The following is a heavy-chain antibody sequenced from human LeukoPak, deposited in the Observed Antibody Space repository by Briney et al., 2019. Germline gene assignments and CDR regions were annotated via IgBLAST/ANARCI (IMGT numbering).Heavy chain of an antibody. V-gene: IGHV3-30*03. CDR3: ARQPDDSSGWNNGQDFFDY. CDR1: GFTFSSYG. D-gene: IGHD6-19*01. CDR2: ISYDGSNK. J-gene: IGHJ4*02. Sequence: GRSLRLSCAASGFTFSSYGMHWVRQAPGKGLEWVAVISYDGSNKYYADSVKGRFTISRDNSKNTLYLQMNSLRAEDTAVYYCARQPDDSSGWNNGQDFFDYWGQGTLVTVSS.